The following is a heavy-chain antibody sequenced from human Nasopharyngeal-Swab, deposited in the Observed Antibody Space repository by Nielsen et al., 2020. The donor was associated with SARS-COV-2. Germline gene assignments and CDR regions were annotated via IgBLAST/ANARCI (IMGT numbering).Heavy chain of an antibody. CDR3: TTDPGAAAGINYFDY. D-gene: IGHD6-13*01. J-gene: IGHJ4*02. Sequence: GSLRLSCAASGFTFSNAWMSWVRQAPGKGLEWVGRIKSKTDGGTTDYAAPVKGRFTISRDDSKNTLYLQMNSLKTEDTAVYYCTTDPGAAAGINYFDYWGQGTLVTVSS. CDR2: IKSKTDGGTT. CDR1: GFTFSNAW. V-gene: IGHV3-15*01.